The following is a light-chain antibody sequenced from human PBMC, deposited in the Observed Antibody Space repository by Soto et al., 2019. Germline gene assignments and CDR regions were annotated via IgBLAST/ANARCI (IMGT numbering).Light chain of an antibody. CDR3: QSYDSSLSSFV. CDR1: SSNIGAGYD. V-gene: IGLV1-40*01. CDR2: GNT. Sequence: QSVLTQPPSVSGAPGQRVTITCTGSSSNIGAGYDVHWYQQLPGTAPKLLIYGNTNRPSGVPDRFSGSKSGTSASLAITGLRAEDEVYYYCQSYDSSLSSFVFGTGTKLTVL. J-gene: IGLJ1*01.